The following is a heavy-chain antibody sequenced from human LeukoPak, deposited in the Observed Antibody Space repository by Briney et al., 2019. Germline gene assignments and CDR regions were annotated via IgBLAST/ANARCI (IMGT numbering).Heavy chain of an antibody. D-gene: IGHD6-13*01. CDR3: AREAATGGGALDY. V-gene: IGHV3-7*01. Sequence: GGSLRLFCAASGFTFSSYWMSWVRQAPGKGLEWVANIKQDGSEKYYVDSVKGRFTISRDNAKNSLYLQMNSLRAEDTAVYYCAREAATGGGALDYWGQGTLVTVSS. CDR1: GFTFSSYW. CDR2: IKQDGSEK. J-gene: IGHJ4*02.